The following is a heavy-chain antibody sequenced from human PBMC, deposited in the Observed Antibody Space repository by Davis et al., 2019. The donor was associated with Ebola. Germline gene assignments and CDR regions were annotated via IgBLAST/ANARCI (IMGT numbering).Heavy chain of an antibody. D-gene: IGHD6-19*01. J-gene: IGHJ4*02. CDR2: ISGSGGST. V-gene: IGHV3-23*01. Sequence: GESLKISCAASGFTFSSYAMSWVRQAPGKGLEWVSAISGSGGSTYYADSVKGRFTISRHNSKNTLYLQMNSLRAEDTAVYYCARPTSSGWYYFDYWGQGTLVTVSS. CDR1: GFTFSSYA. CDR3: ARPTSSGWYYFDY.